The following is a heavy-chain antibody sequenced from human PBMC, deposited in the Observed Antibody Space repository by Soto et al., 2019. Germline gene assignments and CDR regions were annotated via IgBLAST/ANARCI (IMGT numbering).Heavy chain of an antibody. J-gene: IGHJ5*01. Sequence: XSVNVSCNSSVYTFTNFRVPSVRRAPGQGLEWMGWISAYTDTPNYAQKFQGRVTMTIDTSTSTAYMDLRSLTSDDTAVYYCARVIPGVEDWFDSWGQGTLVTVSS. D-gene: IGHD2-2*01. CDR1: VYTFTNFR. CDR2: ISAYTDTP. CDR3: ARVIPGVEDWFDS. V-gene: IGHV1-18*01.